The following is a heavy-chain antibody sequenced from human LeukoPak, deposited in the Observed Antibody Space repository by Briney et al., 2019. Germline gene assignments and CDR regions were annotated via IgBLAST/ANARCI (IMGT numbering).Heavy chain of an antibody. J-gene: IGHJ5*02. V-gene: IGHV3-21*01. D-gene: IGHD3-16*02. Sequence: GGSLRLSCAASGFTFSSYSMNWVRQAPGKGLEWVSSISSSSSYIYYVDSVKGRFTISRDNAKNPLYLQMNSLRAEDTAVYYCARGLSWGSYRYRNWFDPWGQGTLVTVSS. CDR3: ARGLSWGSYRYRNWFDP. CDR1: GFTFSSYS. CDR2: ISSSSSYI.